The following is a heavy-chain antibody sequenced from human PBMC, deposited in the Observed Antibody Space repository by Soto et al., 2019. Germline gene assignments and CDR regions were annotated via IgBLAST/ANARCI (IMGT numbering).Heavy chain of an antibody. V-gene: IGHV4-34*01. CDR2: INHSGST. CDR1: GGSFSGYY. D-gene: IGHD6-13*01. J-gene: IGHJ5*02. CDR3: ARRAADGRARGLRSNWFEP. Sequence: SETLSLTCAVYGGSFSGYYWSWLRQPPGKGLEWIGEINHSGSTNYNPSLKSRVTISVDTSKNQFSLKLSSVTAADTAVYYCARRAADGRARGLRSNWFEPWGQGTLVTVS.